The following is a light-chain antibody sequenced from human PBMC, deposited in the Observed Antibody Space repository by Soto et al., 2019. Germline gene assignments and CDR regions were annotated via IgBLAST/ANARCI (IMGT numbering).Light chain of an antibody. Sequence: QSVLTQPASVSGSPGQSITISCTGTSSDFGGYNYVSWYQQHPGKAPKLMIYDVGNRPSGVSNRFSGSKSGNTASLTISGLQAEDEADYYCSSYTSSSTLYVFGTGTRSPS. V-gene: IGLV2-14*01. CDR2: DVG. CDR1: SSDFGGYNY. J-gene: IGLJ1*01. CDR3: SSYTSSSTLYV.